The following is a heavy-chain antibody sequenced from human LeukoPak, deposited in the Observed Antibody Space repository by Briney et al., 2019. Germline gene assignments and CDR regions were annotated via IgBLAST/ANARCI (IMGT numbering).Heavy chain of an antibody. J-gene: IGHJ1*01. CDR3: ARVVFKSSPQYDSQ. V-gene: IGHV4-4*08. CDR1: GPSISRSY. Sequence: PSETLSLTCTVSGPSISRSYWSWIRQFPAKELQWIGYIYSAKTTIYNPSLNRRATISAHTSNNRVSLQLTSVTAPDTAVYFCARVVFKSSPQYDSQWGQGTLVTVTS. CDR2: IYSAKTT. D-gene: IGHD3-22*01.